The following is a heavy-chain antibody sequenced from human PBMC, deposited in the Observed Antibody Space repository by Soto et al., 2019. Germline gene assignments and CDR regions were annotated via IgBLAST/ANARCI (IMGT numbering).Heavy chain of an antibody. CDR2: ISYDGSDK. D-gene: IGHD3-22*01. J-gene: IGHJ4*02. CDR3: ARDYYKYYDSSGYYRFPAY. Sequence: PGGPKRVPSTVSGFNYIYFAVLCTSKARGKGREWVALISYDGSDKDYADSVKGRFTISRDNSRNTLFLQMNSLRAEDTAVYYCARDYYKYYDSSGYYRFPAYWGQGTLVTGSS. V-gene: IGHV3-30-3*01. CDR1: GFNYIYFA.